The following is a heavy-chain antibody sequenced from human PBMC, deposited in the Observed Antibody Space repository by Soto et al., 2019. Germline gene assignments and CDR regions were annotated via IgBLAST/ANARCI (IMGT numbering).Heavy chain of an antibody. CDR1: GFMFGTSG. J-gene: IGHJ5*01. V-gene: IGHV3-33*01. Sequence: GGSLRLSCEASGFMFGTSGMHWVRQAPGKGLEWVSGIWLDGSERYYSDSVKGRFTISRDNSKNTLFLQMNSLRVEDTAVYFCARDASGTTSFLASWGQGTLVTVSS. D-gene: IGHD1-1*01. CDR2: IWLDGSER. CDR3: ARDASGTTSFLAS.